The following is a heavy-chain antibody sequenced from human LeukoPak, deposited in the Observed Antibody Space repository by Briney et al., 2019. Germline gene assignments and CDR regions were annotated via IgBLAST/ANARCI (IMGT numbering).Heavy chain of an antibody. D-gene: IGHD2-21*02. CDR3: ARDSILPSDVYGMDV. Sequence: PGGSLRLSCAASGFTVSSNYMSWVRQAPGKGLEWVSVIYSGGSTYYADSVKGRFTISRDNSKNTLYLQTNSLRAEDTAVYYCARDSILPSDVYGMDVWGQGTTVTVSS. V-gene: IGHV3-53*01. CDR2: IYSGGST. J-gene: IGHJ6*02. CDR1: GFTVSSNY.